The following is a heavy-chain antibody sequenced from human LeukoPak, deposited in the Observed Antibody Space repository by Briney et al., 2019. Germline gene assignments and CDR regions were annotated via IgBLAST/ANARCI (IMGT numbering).Heavy chain of an antibody. Sequence: PSQTLSLTCSVSGGSISSGNYYWSWIRQPAGKGLEWIGCFFPSGSTNYNPSLKSRVTISVDTSKNQFSLKLSSVTAADTAVYYCARMTYYYDSSGYYTFDYWGQGTLVTVSS. D-gene: IGHD3-22*01. CDR2: FFPSGST. V-gene: IGHV4-61*02. CDR3: ARMTYYYDSSGYYTFDY. CDR1: GGSISSGNYY. J-gene: IGHJ4*02.